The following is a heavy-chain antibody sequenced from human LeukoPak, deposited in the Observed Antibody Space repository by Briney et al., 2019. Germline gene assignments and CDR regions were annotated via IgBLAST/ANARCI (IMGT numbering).Heavy chain of an antibody. V-gene: IGHV1-69*04. Sequence: ASVKVSCKASGGTFSSYAISWVRPAPGQGLAWMGRIIPILGIANYAQKFQGRVTITADKSTSTAYMELSSLRSEDTAVYYCANLAVAVAGRNLDYWGQGTLVTVSS. D-gene: IGHD6-19*01. CDR3: ANLAVAVAGRNLDY. J-gene: IGHJ4*02. CDR2: IIPILGIA. CDR1: GGTFSSYA.